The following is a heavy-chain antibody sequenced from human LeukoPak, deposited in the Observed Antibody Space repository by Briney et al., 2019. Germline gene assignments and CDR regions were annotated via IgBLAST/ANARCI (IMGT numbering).Heavy chain of an antibody. CDR3: ARDTVTTFRFRDYYYYGMDV. V-gene: IGHV3-53*01. Sequence: GGSLRLSCAASGFTVSANYMNWGRQAPGKGLEWVSVIYSGGSTYYADSVEGRFTISSDNSKNTLYLQMNSLRAEDTAVYYCARDTVTTFRFRDYYYYGMDVWGQGTTVTVSS. CDR1: GFTVSANY. D-gene: IGHD4-17*01. CDR2: IYSGGST. J-gene: IGHJ6*02.